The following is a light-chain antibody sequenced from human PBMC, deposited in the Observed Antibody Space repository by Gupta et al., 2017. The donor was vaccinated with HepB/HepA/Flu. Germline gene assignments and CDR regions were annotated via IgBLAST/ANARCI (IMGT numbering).Light chain of an antibody. CDR3: QQHGSSRPIT. CDR2: DAS. J-gene: IGKJ5*01. CDR1: QSVSCSY. V-gene: IGKV3D-20*01. Sequence: VLTQSPATLSLSPGETATLTCGASQSVSCSYLAWYQQKPGMPPSLLIYDASCRPTGIPERFSGSASGTDFSLLISRLEQEDFAVYYCQQHGSSRPITFGRGTRLDIK.